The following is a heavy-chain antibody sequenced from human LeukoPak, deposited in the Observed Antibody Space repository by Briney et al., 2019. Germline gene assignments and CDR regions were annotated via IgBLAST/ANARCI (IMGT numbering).Heavy chain of an antibody. CDR1: GASMINYY. Sequence: SETLSLTCTVSGASMINYYWAWIRQPPGKGLEGIGYIYYNGSTNYNPSLKNRITISVDTSKSQFSLKLSSVTAADTAVYYCARWEVRLNAFEMWGQGTMVTVSS. J-gene: IGHJ3*02. D-gene: IGHD3-10*01. CDR3: ARWEVRLNAFEM. V-gene: IGHV4-59*08. CDR2: IYYNGST.